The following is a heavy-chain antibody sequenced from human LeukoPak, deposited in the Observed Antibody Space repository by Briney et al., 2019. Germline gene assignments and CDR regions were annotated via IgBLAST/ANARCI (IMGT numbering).Heavy chain of an antibody. CDR1: GYTFTSYD. CDR2: MNPNSGNT. J-gene: IGHJ4*02. D-gene: IGHD3-9*01. Sequence: APVKVSCKASGYTFTSYDINWVRQATGQGLEWMGWMNPNSGNTGYAQKFQGRVTMTRNTSISTAYMELSSLGSEDTAVYYCARDAEYYDILTGYYNGGNFDYWGQGTLVTVSS. V-gene: IGHV1-8*01. CDR3: ARDAEYYDILTGYYNGGNFDY.